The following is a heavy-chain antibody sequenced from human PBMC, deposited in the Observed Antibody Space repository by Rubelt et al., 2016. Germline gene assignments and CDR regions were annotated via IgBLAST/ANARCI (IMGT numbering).Heavy chain of an antibody. V-gene: IGHV1-69*13. J-gene: IGHJ3*02. CDR1: GVSFSESS. D-gene: IGHD3-22*01. CDR2: YIPLFGAP. CDR3: ARDRHVGEGYSNVFDI. Sequence: QVQLVQSGAEVKKPGASVKVSCKAFGVSFSESSISWLRQAPGQGLEWMGGYIPLFGAPTYAQKFQGRVAMTADESTSTAYMGLIGLRSEDTAVYYCARDRHVGEGYSNVFDIWGQGTMVSVSS.